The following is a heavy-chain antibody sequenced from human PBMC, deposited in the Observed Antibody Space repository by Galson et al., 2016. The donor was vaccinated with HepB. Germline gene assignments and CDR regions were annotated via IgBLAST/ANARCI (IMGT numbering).Heavy chain of an antibody. V-gene: IGHV1-69*13. J-gene: IGHJ5*02. CDR1: GSRITHYA. Sequence: SVKVSCKASGSRITHYAFSWVRQAPSQGLEWMGTIIPILPSPNYAPNFEGRVTITADESTNTVHMELSSLTSDDTAVYYCARGEYCSDGRCLPNWFDPWGPGTLVAVSS. CDR2: IIPILPSP. D-gene: IGHD2-15*01. CDR3: ARGEYCSDGRCLPNWFDP.